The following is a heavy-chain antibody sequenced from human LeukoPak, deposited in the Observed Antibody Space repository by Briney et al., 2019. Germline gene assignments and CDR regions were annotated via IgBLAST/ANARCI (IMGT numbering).Heavy chain of an antibody. CDR3: ARGNRLLWFGELPHNWFDP. J-gene: IGHJ5*02. V-gene: IGHV4-34*01. Sequence: SETLSLTCAVYGGSFSGYYWSWIRQPPGKGLEWIGEINHSGSTNYNPSLNSRVTISVGTSKNQFSLKLSSVTAADTAVYYCARGNRLLWFGELPHNWFDPWGQGTLVTVSS. CDR1: GGSFSGYY. D-gene: IGHD3-10*01. CDR2: INHSGST.